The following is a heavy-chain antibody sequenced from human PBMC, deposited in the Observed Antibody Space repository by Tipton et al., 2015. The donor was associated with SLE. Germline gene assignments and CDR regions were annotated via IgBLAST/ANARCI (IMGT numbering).Heavy chain of an antibody. Sequence: TLSLTCTVSGGSISSYYWSWIRPPPGKGLEWIGNIYYTGRTNYNPSLKSRVTISLDTSKNQFSLKLSSVTAADTAVYYCARDEIVVIPAASYQYHYGMDVWGQGTTVTVSS. J-gene: IGHJ6*02. D-gene: IGHD2-2*01. CDR1: GGSISSYY. CDR3: ARDEIVVIPAASYQYHYGMDV. V-gene: IGHV4-59*01. CDR2: IYYTGRT.